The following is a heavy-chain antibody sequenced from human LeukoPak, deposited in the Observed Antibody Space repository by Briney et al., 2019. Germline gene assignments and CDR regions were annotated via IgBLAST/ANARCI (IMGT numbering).Heavy chain of an antibody. Sequence: ASVKVSCKASGGTFSSYAISWVRQAPGQGLEWMGWISAYNGNINYAQKLQGRVTMTTDTSTSTAYMELRSLRSDDTAVYYCARRVDYGGNSWFSLYYYMDVWGKGTTVTVSS. V-gene: IGHV1-18*01. J-gene: IGHJ6*03. CDR2: ISAYNGNI. D-gene: IGHD4-23*01. CDR3: ARRVDYGGNSWFSLYYYMDV. CDR1: GGTFSSYA.